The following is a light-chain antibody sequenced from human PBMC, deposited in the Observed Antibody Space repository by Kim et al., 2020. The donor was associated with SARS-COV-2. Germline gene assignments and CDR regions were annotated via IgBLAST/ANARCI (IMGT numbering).Light chain of an antibody. Sequence: EIVLTQSPDTLSVSPGERATLSCRASQSVTNNYLAWYQQKPGQAPRLLIYGASGRATGIPDRFSGSGSGTDFTFTISRLEPEDFAVYYCQQYGTSPRTFGQGTKLEI. CDR1: QSVTNNY. V-gene: IGKV3-20*01. CDR3: QQYGTSPRT. CDR2: GAS. J-gene: IGKJ2*01.